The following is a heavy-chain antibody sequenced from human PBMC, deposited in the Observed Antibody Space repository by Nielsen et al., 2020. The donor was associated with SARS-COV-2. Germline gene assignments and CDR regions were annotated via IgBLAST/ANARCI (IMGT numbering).Heavy chain of an antibody. D-gene: IGHD2-2*01. V-gene: IGHV4-31*03. CDR1: GGSISSSSYY. J-gene: IGHJ4*02. CDR2: IYYSGST. Sequence: SETLSLTCTVSGGSISSSSYYWSWIRQHPGKGLEWIGYIYYSGSTYYNPSLKSRVTISVDTSKNQFSLKLSSVTAADTAVYYCARVVRIGYCSSTSCYHFDYWGQGTLVTVSS. CDR3: ARVVRIGYCSSTSCYHFDY.